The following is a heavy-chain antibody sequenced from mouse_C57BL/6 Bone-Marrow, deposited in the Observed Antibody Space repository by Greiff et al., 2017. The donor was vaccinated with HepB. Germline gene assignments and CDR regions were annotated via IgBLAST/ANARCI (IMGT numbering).Heavy chain of an antibody. Sequence: EVMLVESGGGLVKPGGSLKLSCAASGFTFSSYAMSWVRQTPEKRLEWVATISDGGSYTYYPDNVKGRFTISRDNAKNNLYLQMSHLKSEDTAMYYCARDKASITTPPRYIDVWGTGTTVTVSS. D-gene: IGHD1-1*01. CDR2: ISDGGSYT. CDR3: ARDKASITTPPRYIDV. CDR1: GFTFSSYA. V-gene: IGHV5-4*01. J-gene: IGHJ1*03.